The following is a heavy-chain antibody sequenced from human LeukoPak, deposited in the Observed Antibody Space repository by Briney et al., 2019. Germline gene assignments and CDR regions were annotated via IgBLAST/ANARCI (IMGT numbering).Heavy chain of an antibody. V-gene: IGHV4-39*02. Sequence: SETLSLTCTVSGGSINSRSDYWGWIRQPPGKGLEWIGSIYYSGSTHYNPSLKSRVTMSIDTSKNQFSLRLSSVTAADTAVYYCARDCDWNDVDYYYGLDVWGQGTTVTVSS. CDR3: ARDCDWNDVDYYYGLDV. J-gene: IGHJ6*02. CDR2: IYYSGST. CDR1: GGSINSRSDY. D-gene: IGHD1-1*01.